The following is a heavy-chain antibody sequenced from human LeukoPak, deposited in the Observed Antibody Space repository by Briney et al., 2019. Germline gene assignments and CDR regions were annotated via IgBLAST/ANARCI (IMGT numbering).Heavy chain of an antibody. CDR1: GFTFSIYG. CDR3: AKGDFYGSGRDYYYYMDV. V-gene: IGHV3-23*01. CDR2: ISDSGGNT. J-gene: IGHJ6*03. Sequence: PGGSLRLSCATSGFTFSIYGMSWVRQAPGKGLEWVSAISDSGGNTYYADSVKGRFTISRDNSKNTLYLQMNSLRAEDTAVYNCAKGDFYGSGRDYYYYMDVWGKGTTVTISS. D-gene: IGHD3-10*01.